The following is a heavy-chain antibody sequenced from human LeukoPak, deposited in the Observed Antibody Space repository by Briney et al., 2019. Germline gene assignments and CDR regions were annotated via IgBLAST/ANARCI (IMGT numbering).Heavy chain of an antibody. CDR2: IYTSGST. J-gene: IGHJ6*03. Sequence: SETLSLTCTVSGGSISSYHWSWIRQPPGKGLEWIGYIYTSGSTNYNPSLKSRVTISVDTSKNQFSLKLSSVTAADTAVYYCAKSPGRTRYYYYYMDVWGKGTTVTVSS. V-gene: IGHV4-4*09. CDR1: GGSISSYH. CDR3: AKSPGRTRYYYYYMDV.